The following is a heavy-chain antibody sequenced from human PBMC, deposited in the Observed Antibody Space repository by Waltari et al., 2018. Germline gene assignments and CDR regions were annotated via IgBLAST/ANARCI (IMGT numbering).Heavy chain of an antibody. CDR3: ARGRSGSYSLDAFDI. Sequence: QVQLQESGPGLVKPSETLSLTCTVSGGSVSSGRYYWSWIRQPPGKGLEWVGYIYYSGSTNYNPSLKSRVTISVDTSKNQFSLKLSSVTAADTAVYYCARGRSGSYSLDAFDIWGQGTMVTVSS. CDR2: IYYSGST. CDR1: GGSVSSGRYY. V-gene: IGHV4-61*01. J-gene: IGHJ3*02. D-gene: IGHD1-26*01.